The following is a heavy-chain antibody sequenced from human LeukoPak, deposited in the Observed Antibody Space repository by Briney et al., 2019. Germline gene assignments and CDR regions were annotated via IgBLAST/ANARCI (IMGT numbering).Heavy chain of an antibody. CDR2: ILHSGNT. J-gene: IGHJ4*02. D-gene: IGHD3-22*01. V-gene: IGHV4-59*02. CDR3: ARANYYDSSGYYFDY. CDR1: GGSVSSHD. Sequence: PSETLSLTCTVSGGSVSSHDWTWIRQPPEKGLEWMGYILHSGNTNYNPSLKSRVSMSLETSKNQIALSLSAVTAADTAVYYCARANYYDSSGYYFDYWGQGTLVTVSS.